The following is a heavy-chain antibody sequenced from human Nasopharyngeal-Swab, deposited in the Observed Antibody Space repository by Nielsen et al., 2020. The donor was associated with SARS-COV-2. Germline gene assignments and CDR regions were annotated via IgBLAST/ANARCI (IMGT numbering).Heavy chain of an antibody. CDR3: ARDRYGSSSSLIDP. V-gene: IGHV1-18*04. CDR1: RWTLPSYG. Sequence: SVTVTRLASRWTLPSYGISGLGPAPCQGLEWMGWIRAYNGNTNHPQNLQGRVTMTTDTPTSTAYMELRSLRSDDTAVYYCARDRYGSSSSLIDPWGQGTLVTVSS. CDR2: IRAYNGNT. J-gene: IGHJ5*02. D-gene: IGHD6-13*01.